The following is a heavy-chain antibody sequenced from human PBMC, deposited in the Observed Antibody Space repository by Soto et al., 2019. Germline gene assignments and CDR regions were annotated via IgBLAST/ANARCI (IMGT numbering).Heavy chain of an antibody. D-gene: IGHD2-21*01. CDR3: ASSYCGGDCYFDY. CDR2: INPSGGST. Sequence: ASVKVSCKASGYTFTSYYMHWVRQAPGQGLEWMGIINPSGGSTSYAQKFQGGVTMTRDTSTSTVYMELSSLRSEDTAVYYCASSYCGGDCYFDYWGQGTLVTVSS. V-gene: IGHV1-46*03. CDR1: GYTFTSYY. J-gene: IGHJ4*02.